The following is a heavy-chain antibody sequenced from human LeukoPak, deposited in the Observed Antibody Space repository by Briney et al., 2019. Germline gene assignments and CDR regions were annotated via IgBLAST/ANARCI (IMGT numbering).Heavy chain of an antibody. J-gene: IGHJ4*02. V-gene: IGHV4-59*01. CDR3: ARGGRTVLDY. Sequence: SETLSLTCTVSXGXXXSYYWSWXXXPXXXXLEWIGYIYYSGSTNYNPSLKSRVTISVDTSKNQFSLKLSSVTAADTAVYYCARGGRTVLDYWGQGTLVTVSS. D-gene: IGHD3/OR15-3a*01. CDR1: XGXXXSYY. CDR2: IYYSGST.